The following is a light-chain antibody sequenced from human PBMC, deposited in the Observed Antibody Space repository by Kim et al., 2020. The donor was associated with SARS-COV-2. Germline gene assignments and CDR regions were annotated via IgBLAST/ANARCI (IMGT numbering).Light chain of an antibody. CDR3: QVWDSGTYV. CDR2: HDY. V-gene: IGLV3-1*01. J-gene: IGLJ1*01. Sequence: EPPGQTATITCSADELGDKSAAWYQQKQGQSPVLVIYHDYKRPSGIPERFSGSNSGDTATLTITGTQAMDEADYYCQVWDSGTYVFGTGTKVTVL. CDR1: ELGDKS.